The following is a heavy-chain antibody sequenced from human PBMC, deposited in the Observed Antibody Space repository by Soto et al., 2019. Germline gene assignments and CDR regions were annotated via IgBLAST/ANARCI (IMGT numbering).Heavy chain of an antibody. V-gene: IGHV1-69*13. J-gene: IGHJ4*02. Sequence: SVKVSCNASGGTFSSYSISWVRQAPGQGLEWMGGIIPIFGTANYAQKFQGRVTITADESTSTAYMELSSLRSEDTAVYYCAIEYSSSPPYYPIGYWGQGTLVTVSS. CDR1: GGTFSSYS. D-gene: IGHD6-6*01. CDR2: IIPIFGTA. CDR3: AIEYSSSPPYYPIGY.